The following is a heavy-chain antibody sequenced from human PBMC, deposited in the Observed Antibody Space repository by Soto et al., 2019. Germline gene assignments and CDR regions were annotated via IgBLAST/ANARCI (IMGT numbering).Heavy chain of an antibody. CDR2: ISGSGGST. D-gene: IGHD6-6*01. CDR1: GFTFSSYA. CDR3: AKDPASSSLDWGAYNWFDP. V-gene: IGHV3-23*01. Sequence: PGGSLRLSCAASGFTFSSYAMSWVRQAPGKGLEWVSAISGSGGSTYYADSVKGRFTISRDNSKNTLYLQMNSLRAEDTAVYYCAKDPASSSLDWGAYNWFDPWGQGTLVTVSS. J-gene: IGHJ5*02.